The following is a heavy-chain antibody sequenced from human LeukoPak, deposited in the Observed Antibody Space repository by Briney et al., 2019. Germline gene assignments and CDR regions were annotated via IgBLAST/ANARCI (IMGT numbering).Heavy chain of an antibody. CDR3: AIVKPSSGYFDL. D-gene: IGHD6-13*01. V-gene: IGHV1-2*02. Sequence: ASVKVSCKASGYTFTGYYMHWVRQAPGQGLEWMGWINPNSGGTNYVQKFQGRVTMTRDTSTSTVYMELSSLRSEDTAVYYCAIVKPSSGYFDLWGRGTLVTVSP. CDR2: INPNSGGT. CDR1: GYTFTGYY. J-gene: IGHJ2*01.